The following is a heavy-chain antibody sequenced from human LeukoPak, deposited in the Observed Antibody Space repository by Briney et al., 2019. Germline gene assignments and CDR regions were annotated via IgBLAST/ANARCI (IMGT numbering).Heavy chain of an antibody. CDR2: ISAYNGNT. Sequence: ASVTVSCKSSGYTFTSYGISWVRQAPGQGREWMGWISAYNGNTNYAQKLQGRVTMTTDTSTSTAYMELRSLRSDDTAVYYRARDTPFCSGGSCYVDYWGQGTLVTVSS. V-gene: IGHV1-18*01. CDR3: ARDTPFCSGGSCYVDY. D-gene: IGHD2-15*01. J-gene: IGHJ4*02. CDR1: GYTFTSYG.